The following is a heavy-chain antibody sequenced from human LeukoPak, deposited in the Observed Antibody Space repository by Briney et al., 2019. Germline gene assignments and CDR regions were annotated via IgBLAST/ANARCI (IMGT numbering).Heavy chain of an antibody. V-gene: IGHV3-23*01. CDR1: RFTFSSYG. D-gene: IGHD3-22*01. Sequence: GGSLRLSCAASRFTFSSYGMSWVRQAPGKELEWVSAISGSGGSTYYADSVKGRFTISRDNSKNTLYLQMNSLRAEDTAVYYCAKAYHSESYYDSSGYYYGDYYYMDVWGKGTTVTISS. CDR2: ISGSGGST. CDR3: AKAYHSESYYDSSGYYYGDYYYMDV. J-gene: IGHJ6*03.